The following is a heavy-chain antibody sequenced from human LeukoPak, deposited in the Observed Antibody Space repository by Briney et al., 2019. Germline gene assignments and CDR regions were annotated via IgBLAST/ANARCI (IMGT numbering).Heavy chain of an antibody. CDR1: GGSFSGYY. CDR2: IIHIGRT. D-gene: IGHD2-15*01. Sequence: SETLSLTRAVYGGSFSGYYWSWIRQPPGKWLECIGVIIHIGRTNYNPSLKSRSPISVDTSKNQFSLKLSSVTAADTAVYYCARAPRGYCSGGSCGRRFDPWGQGTLVTVSS. J-gene: IGHJ5*02. CDR3: ARAPRGYCSGGSCGRRFDP. V-gene: IGHV4-34*12.